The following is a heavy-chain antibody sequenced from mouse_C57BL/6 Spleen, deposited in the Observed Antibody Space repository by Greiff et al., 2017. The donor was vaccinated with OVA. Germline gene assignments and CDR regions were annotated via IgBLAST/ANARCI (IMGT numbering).Heavy chain of an antibody. D-gene: IGHD1-1*01. CDR1: GYTFTSYW. J-gene: IGHJ2*01. Sequence: QVQLQQPGTELVKPGASVKLSCKASGYTFTSYWMNWVKQRPGQGLEWIGNINPSNGGTNYNEKFKSKATLTVDKSSSTAYMQLSSLTSEDSAVYYCARGDYGSSYLDYWGQGTTLTVSS. CDR3: ARGDYGSSYLDY. V-gene: IGHV1-53*01. CDR2: INPSNGGT.